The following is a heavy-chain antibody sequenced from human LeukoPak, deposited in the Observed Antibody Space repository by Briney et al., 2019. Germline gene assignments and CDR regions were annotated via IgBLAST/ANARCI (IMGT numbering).Heavy chain of an antibody. D-gene: IGHD3-3*01. J-gene: IGHJ4*02. Sequence: PSQTLSLTCAVSGGSLNSGGNYWSWIRQPPGKGLEWIGYIYHSGSTYFNPSLKSRVTISIDMSKNQLSLKLSSVTAADTAVYYCARMFGVVIMGTGYFDYWGQGILVTVSS. CDR1: GGSLNSGGNY. V-gene: IGHV4-30-2*01. CDR3: ARMFGVVIMGTGYFDY. CDR2: IYHSGST.